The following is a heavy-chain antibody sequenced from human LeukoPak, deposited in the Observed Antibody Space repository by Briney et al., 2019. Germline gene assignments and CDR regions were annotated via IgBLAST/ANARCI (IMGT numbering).Heavy chain of an antibody. CDR3: ARYGAPFDS. CDR2: IFYRGTT. V-gene: IGHV4-31*03. CDR1: GGSISSGGYY. J-gene: IGHJ4*02. Sequence: SQTLSLTCTVSGGSISSGGYYWSWILQHPGKGLEFIGYIFYRGTTYYNPSLKSRVSISLDTSLNQFSLTVISVTAADTAVYYCARYGAPFDSWGQGTLVTVSS. D-gene: IGHD4-17*01.